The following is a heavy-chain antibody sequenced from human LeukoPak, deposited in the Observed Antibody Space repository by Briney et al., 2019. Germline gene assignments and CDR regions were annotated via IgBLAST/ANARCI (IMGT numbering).Heavy chain of an antibody. CDR1: GFTFSSYA. J-gene: IGHJ4*02. CDR3: ATSSSSWYYFDY. V-gene: IGHV3-23*01. CDR2: ISGSGGST. D-gene: IGHD6-13*01. Sequence: GGSLRLSCAASGFTFSSYAMSWVRQAPGKVLEWVSAISGSGGSTYYADSVKGRFTISSDNSKNTLYLQMNSLGAEDTAVYYCATSSSSWYYFDYWGQGTLVTVSS.